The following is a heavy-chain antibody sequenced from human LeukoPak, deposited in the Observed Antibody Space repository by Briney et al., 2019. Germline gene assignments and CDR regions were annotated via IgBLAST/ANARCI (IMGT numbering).Heavy chain of an antibody. CDR1: GYTLTSYY. CDR3: ARDKISGSSGGPNRVEFDY. Sequence: ASVKVSCKASGYTLTSYYMHWVRQAPGQGLEWMGIINPSGGSTSYAQKFQGRVTMTRDASTSTVYMELSSLRSEDTAVYYCARDKISGSSGGPNRVEFDYWGQGTLVTVSS. V-gene: IGHV1-46*01. J-gene: IGHJ4*02. CDR2: INPSGGST. D-gene: IGHD1-26*01.